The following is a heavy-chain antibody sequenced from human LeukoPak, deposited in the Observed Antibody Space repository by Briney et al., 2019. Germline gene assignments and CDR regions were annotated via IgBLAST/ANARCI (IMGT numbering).Heavy chain of an antibody. J-gene: IGHJ6*02. CDR3: ARDGFGYSSSWHSYYYGMDV. Sequence: GASVKVSCKASGYTFTSYGFSWVRQAPGQGLEWMGWISAYNGNTNYAQKLQGRVTMTTDTSTSTAYMELRSLRSDDTAVYYCARDGFGYSSSWHSYYYGMDVWGQGTTVTVSS. V-gene: IGHV1-18*01. D-gene: IGHD6-13*01. CDR1: GYTFTSYG. CDR2: ISAYNGNT.